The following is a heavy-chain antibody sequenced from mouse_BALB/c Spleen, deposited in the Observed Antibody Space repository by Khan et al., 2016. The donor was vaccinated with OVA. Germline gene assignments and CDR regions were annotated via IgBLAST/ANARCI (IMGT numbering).Heavy chain of an antibody. J-gene: IGHJ2*01. CDR1: GYSITSGSS. V-gene: IGHV3-1*02. CDR2: IDYSGTT. Sequence: VQLKESGPDLLKPSQSLSLTCTVTGYSITSGSSWHWIRQFPGHKLEWMGYIDYSGTTNYNPYLKSRISITREISKNQFFLQLNSVTTEDTATYYCVRWDYWGQGTTLTVAS. CDR3: VRWDY.